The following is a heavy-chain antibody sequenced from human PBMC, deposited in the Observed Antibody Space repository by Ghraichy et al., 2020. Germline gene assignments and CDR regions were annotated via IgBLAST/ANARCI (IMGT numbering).Heavy chain of an antibody. J-gene: IGHJ4*02. Sequence: SETLSLTCTVSGGSISSYYWSWIRQPPGKGLEWIGYIYYSGSTNYNPSLKSRVTISVDTSKNQFSLKLSSVTAADTAVYYCARHNWNGLYFDYWGQGTLVTVSS. CDR1: GGSISSYY. CDR2: IYYSGST. CDR3: ARHNWNGLYFDY. D-gene: IGHD1-20*01. V-gene: IGHV4-59*08.